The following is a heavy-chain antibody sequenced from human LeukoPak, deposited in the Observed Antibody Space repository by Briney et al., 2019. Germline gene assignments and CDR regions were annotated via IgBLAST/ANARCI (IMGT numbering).Heavy chain of an antibody. J-gene: IGHJ4*02. D-gene: IGHD6-13*01. CDR2: ISYDGRTI. CDR3: AKDISSSLQGVDY. V-gene: IGHV3-30*04. Sequence: PGGSLRLSCAASGFTFSTQAMHWVRQAPGKGLEWVAVISYDGRTIYYAESVKGRFTISRDNAKNSLYLQMNSLRAEDMALYYCAKDISSSLQGVDYWGQGTLVTVSP. CDR1: GFTFSTQA.